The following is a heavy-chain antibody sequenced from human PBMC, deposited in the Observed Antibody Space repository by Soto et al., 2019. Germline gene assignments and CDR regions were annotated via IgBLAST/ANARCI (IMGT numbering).Heavy chain of an antibody. CDR2: IYPGDSDT. CDR1: GYSFTSYW. V-gene: IGHV5-51*01. CDR3: ARTAAAGKYYYGPDV. J-gene: IGHJ6*02. D-gene: IGHD6-13*01. Sequence: GESLKISCKGSGYSFTSYWIGWVRQMPGKGLEWMGIIYPGDSDTRYSPSFQGQVTISADKSISTAYLQWSSLKASDTAMYYCARTAAAGKYYYGPDVWGQGTTVTVSS.